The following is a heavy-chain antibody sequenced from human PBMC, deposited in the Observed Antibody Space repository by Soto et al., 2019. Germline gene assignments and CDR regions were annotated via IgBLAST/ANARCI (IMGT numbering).Heavy chain of an antibody. CDR2: INGRSNYV. V-gene: IGHV3-21*01. CDR3: AREDGVVGSSSAFDH. Sequence: EVQVVESGVGLVKPGGSLRLSCVFSGFTFSTYTMNWVRQAPGKGLEWVSSINGRSNYVYYADSVKGRFTISRDNAKNSLYLQMNRLRAEDTAIYYCAREDGVVGSSSAFDHWGLGTLVTVSS. J-gene: IGHJ4*02. CDR1: GFTFSTYT. D-gene: IGHD1-26*01.